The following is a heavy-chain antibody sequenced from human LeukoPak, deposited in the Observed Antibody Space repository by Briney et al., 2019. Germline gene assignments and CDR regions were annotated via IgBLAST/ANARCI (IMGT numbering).Heavy chain of an antibody. Sequence: PSQTLSLTCTVSGGSISSGAYYWSWIRQHPGKGLEWIGYIYYSGSTYYNPSLKSRVTISVDTSKNQFSLKLGSVTAADTAVYYCVREKGRYCSGGSCYSSQLDYWGREPWSPSPQ. V-gene: IGHV4-31*03. J-gene: IGHJ4*02. CDR3: VREKGRYCSGGSCYSSQLDY. D-gene: IGHD2-15*01. CDR1: GGSISSGAYY. CDR2: IYYSGST.